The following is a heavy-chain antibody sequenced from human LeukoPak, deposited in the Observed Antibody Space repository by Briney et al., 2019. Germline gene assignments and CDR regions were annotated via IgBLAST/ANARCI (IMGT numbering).Heavy chain of an antibody. CDR3: AKDHYGGGL. CDR2: IKQDGSEK. CDR1: GFTFSSYW. D-gene: IGHD4-23*01. J-gene: IGHJ4*02. Sequence: GGSLRLSCAASGFTFSSYWMSWVRQAPGKGLEWVANIKQDGSEKYYVDSVESRFTISRDNAKNSLYLQMNSLRAEDAAVYYCAKDHYGGGLWGQGTLVTVSS. V-gene: IGHV3-7*01.